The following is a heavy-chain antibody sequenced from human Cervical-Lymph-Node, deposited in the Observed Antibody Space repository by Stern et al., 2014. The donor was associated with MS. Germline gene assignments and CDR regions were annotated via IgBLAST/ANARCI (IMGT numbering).Heavy chain of an antibody. J-gene: IGHJ6*02. CDR3: AREVAGHRLGMMDV. Sequence: QVQLGQSGAEVKKPGASVQVSCKASGYTFTTYYMHWVRQAPGQGLEWMGIINPSGGSTRYAQKFQGRVTMTRDTSTSTVYMELSSLRSEDTAVYYCAREVAGHRLGMMDVWGQGTTVTVSS. CDR2: INPSGGST. V-gene: IGHV1-46*01. D-gene: IGHD6-19*01. CDR1: GYTFTTYY.